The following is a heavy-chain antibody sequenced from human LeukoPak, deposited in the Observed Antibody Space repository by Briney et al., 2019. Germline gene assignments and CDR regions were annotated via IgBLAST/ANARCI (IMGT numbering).Heavy chain of an antibody. CDR2: ISYSGNT. CDR1: GGSIISSDYH. J-gene: IGHJ3*02. D-gene: IGHD2-15*01. Sequence: SETLSLTCTVSGGSIISSDYHWGWVRQPPGKGLEWIGTISYSGNTDYNPSLGSRVTISVDTSNNQFSLRLGSVTAADTAVYHCARHCCSGPAKRVFDIWGQGTMVTVSS. CDR3: ARHCCSGPAKRVFDI. V-gene: IGHV4-39*01.